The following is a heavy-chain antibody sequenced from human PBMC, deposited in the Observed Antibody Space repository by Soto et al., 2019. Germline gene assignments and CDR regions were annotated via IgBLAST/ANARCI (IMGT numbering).Heavy chain of an antibody. Sequence: PSETLSLTCSVSGGSISSGYWTWIRQPPGKGLEWIGYIYYGGSINYNPSLKSRVIISVDTAKNQFSLRLSSVSAADTAVYYCTGAYYDVSGYSXDPWGQGTSVNVSS. D-gene: IGHD3-22*01. CDR2: IYYGGSI. V-gene: IGHV4-59*01. CDR1: GGSISSGY. CDR3: TGAYYDVSGYSXDP. J-gene: IGHJ5*02.